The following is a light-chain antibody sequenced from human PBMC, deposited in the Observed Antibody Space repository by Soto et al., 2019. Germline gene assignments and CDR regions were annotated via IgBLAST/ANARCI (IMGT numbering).Light chain of an antibody. J-gene: IGKJ1*01. Sequence: EIALTQSPGTLSFSPGERATLSCRASQIVSSDYLAWYQQKPGQAPRLLIYGASXXAXGIPDRFSGSGSGTDLRLTISRLEPEDFEVYSCQQYGSSGTFGRGTKVDIK. CDR1: QIVSSDY. CDR2: GAS. CDR3: QQYGSSGT. V-gene: IGKV3-20*01.